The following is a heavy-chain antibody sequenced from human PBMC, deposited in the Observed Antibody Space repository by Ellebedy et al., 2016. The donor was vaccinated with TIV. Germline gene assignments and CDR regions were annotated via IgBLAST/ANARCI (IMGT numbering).Heavy chain of an antibody. V-gene: IGHV3-48*04. CDR3: VRGGGALDY. CDR1: GFTISSYS. D-gene: IGHD3-16*01. J-gene: IGHJ4*02. Sequence: GESLKISXAASGFTISSYSMNWVRQAPGKGLEWVSYIHRSSSSIYYTDSVKGRFTISRDNAKNSLYLQMNSLRAEDTAVYFCVRGGGALDYWGQGTLVTVSS. CDR2: IHRSSSSI.